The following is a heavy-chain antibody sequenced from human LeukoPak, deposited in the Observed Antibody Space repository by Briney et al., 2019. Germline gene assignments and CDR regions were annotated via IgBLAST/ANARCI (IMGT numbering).Heavy chain of an antibody. Sequence: SETLSLTCTVSGGSISSYYWSWIRQPAGKGLEWIGRIYASGSTNYNPSLKSRVTMSVDTSKNQCSLKVSSVTAADTAVYYCARVPPGYYYYMDVWGKGTTVTVSS. CDR3: ARVPPGYYYYMDV. V-gene: IGHV4-4*07. CDR1: GGSISSYY. J-gene: IGHJ6*03. CDR2: IYASGST.